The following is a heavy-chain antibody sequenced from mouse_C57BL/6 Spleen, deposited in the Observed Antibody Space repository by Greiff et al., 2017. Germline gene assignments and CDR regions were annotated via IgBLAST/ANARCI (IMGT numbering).Heavy chain of an antibody. CDR2: IDPSDSYT. V-gene: IGHV1-69*01. D-gene: IGHD2-5*01. CDR3: ASDSNYVNWYFDV. J-gene: IGHJ1*03. Sequence: QVQLQQPGAELVMPGASVKLSCKASGYTFTSYWMPWVKQRPGQGLEWIGEIDPSDSYTNYNQKFKGKSTLTVDKSSSTAYMQLSSLTSEDSAVYYCASDSNYVNWYFDVWGTGTTVTVSS. CDR1: GYTFTSYW.